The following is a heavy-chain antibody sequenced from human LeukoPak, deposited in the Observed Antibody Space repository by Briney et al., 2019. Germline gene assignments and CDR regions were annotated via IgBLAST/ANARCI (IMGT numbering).Heavy chain of an antibody. V-gene: IGHV3-30*04. CDR2: ITYDGSKK. Sequence: GGSLRLSCAASGITFSSYAMHWVRQAPGKGLEWVAVITYDGSKKYYADSVKGRFTISRENPKNTLYLQMDSLRPEDTAVFYCASQYYYGSGSYYRAVDYWGRGTLVTVSS. J-gene: IGHJ4*02. CDR1: GITFSSYA. CDR3: ASQYYYGSGSYYRAVDY. D-gene: IGHD3-10*01.